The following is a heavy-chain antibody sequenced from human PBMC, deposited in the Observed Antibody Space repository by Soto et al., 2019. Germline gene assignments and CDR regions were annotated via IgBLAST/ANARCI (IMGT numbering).Heavy chain of an antibody. Sequence: QVQLVQSGAEVKKPGSSVKVSCKASGGTFSSYAISWVRQAPGQGLEWMGGIIPIFGTANYAQKFQGRVTITADESTSTAYMELSSLRSEDTAVYYCARGIRMITFGGVIDYYGMDVWGQGTTVTVSS. CDR1: GGTFSSYA. V-gene: IGHV1-69*12. CDR2: IIPIFGTA. D-gene: IGHD3-16*02. CDR3: ARGIRMITFGGVIDYYGMDV. J-gene: IGHJ6*02.